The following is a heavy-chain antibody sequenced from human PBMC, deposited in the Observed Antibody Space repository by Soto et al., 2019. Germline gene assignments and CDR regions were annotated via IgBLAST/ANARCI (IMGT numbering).Heavy chain of an antibody. CDR1: GLTFRTYG. D-gene: IGHD3-22*01. Sequence: EVQLLESGGGLVQPGGSLRLSCAASGLTFRTYGMAWVRQAPGKGLEWVSAISADGGTTSYADSVRGRFTSSRDISKNTLYLQMNSLRAEDTAVYYCAKLEVRFGNAMDVWGQGTTVTVSS. J-gene: IGHJ6*02. CDR3: AKLEVRFGNAMDV. CDR2: ISADGGTT. V-gene: IGHV3-23*01.